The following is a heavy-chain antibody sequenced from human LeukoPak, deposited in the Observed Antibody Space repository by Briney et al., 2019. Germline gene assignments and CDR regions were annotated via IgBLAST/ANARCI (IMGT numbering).Heavy chain of an antibody. D-gene: IGHD6-13*01. J-gene: IGHJ4*02. CDR3: ATHVRDGTSWSTLFDY. Sequence: PSETLSLTCTVSGGTISSSSYYWGWIRQPPGKGLEWIGSIYYTGSPSYTPPLKSRVTISVDTSKNQFSLRLSSVTAADTAVYFCATHVRDGTSWSTLFDYWGQGSLVTVSS. V-gene: IGHV4-39*01. CDR2: IYYTGSP. CDR1: GGTISSSSYY.